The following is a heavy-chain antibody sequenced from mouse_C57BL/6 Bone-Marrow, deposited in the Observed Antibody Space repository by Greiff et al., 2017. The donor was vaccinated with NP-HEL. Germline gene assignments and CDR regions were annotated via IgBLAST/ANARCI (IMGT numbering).Heavy chain of an antibody. Sequence: QVQLQQSGAELARPGASVKLSCKASGYTFTSYGISWVKQRTGQGLEWIGEIYPRSGNTYYNEKFKGKATLTADKSSSTAYMELRSLTSEDSAVDFGARGELRLRPAWFAYWGQGTLVTVSA. D-gene: IGHD3-2*02. CDR2: IYPRSGNT. V-gene: IGHV1-81*01. CDR3: ARGELRLRPAWFAY. J-gene: IGHJ3*01. CDR1: GYTFTSYG.